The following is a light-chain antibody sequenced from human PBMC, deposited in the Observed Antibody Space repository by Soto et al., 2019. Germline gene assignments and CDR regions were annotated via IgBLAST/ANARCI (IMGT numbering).Light chain of an antibody. CDR1: QTILSW. CDR3: QQYNSYSWT. J-gene: IGKJ1*01. V-gene: IGKV1-5*01. Sequence: DIQMTQSPSTLSASVGDRVTITCRASQTILSWLAWYQQKAGKAPKLLIFDASILESGVPSRFSGSGSGTEFTLTISSLQPDDFATYYCQQYNSYSWTFGQGTKVDNK. CDR2: DAS.